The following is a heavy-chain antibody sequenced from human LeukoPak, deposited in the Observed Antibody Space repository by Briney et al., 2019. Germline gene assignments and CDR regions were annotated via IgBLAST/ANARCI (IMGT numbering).Heavy chain of an antibody. CDR2: IYWDDDK. CDR3: AHSSTTSGNPGY. CDR1: GFSLSTIGVA. Sequence: SGPTLVNPTQTLTLTCTLSGFSLSTIGVAVGWIRQPPGKALEWLAVIYWDDDKRYSPSLKNRVTITRDTSKNQVVLTVTNMDPVDTATYYCAHSSTTSGNPGYWGQGILVTVSS. D-gene: IGHD2-2*01. J-gene: IGHJ4*02. V-gene: IGHV2-5*02.